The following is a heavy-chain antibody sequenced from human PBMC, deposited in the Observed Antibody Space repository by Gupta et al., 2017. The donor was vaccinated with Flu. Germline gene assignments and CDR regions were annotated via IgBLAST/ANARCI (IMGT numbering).Heavy chain of an antibody. CDR2: INSDGSGT. D-gene: IGHD2-2*01. V-gene: IGHV3-74*01. CDR1: SYW. J-gene: IGHJ4*02. Sequence: SYWMHWVRQAPGKGLVWVSRINSDGSGTSCADAVKGRFTISRDNAKNTLYLQMKSMRAEETAVYYCARDPYGSSTSCSPFGGQGTMVTVYS. CDR3: ARDPYGSSTSCSPF.